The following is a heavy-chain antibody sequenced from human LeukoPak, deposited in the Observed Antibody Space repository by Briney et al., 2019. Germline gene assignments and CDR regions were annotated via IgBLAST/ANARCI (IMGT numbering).Heavy chain of an antibody. Sequence: PSETLSLTCTVSGDSINSYYWNWIRQPPGRGLEWIGFISDSGSTNFNPSLKSRVTLSLDTSNSQFSLKLSSVTAADTAVYYCARFRWGHNWFDPWGQGSLVTVSS. V-gene: IGHV4-59*01. D-gene: IGHD3-16*01. CDR1: GDSINSYY. CDR2: ISDSGST. CDR3: ARFRWGHNWFDP. J-gene: IGHJ5*02.